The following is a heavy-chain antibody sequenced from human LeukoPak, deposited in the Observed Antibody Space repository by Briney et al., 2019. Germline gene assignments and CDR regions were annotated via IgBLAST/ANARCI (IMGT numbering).Heavy chain of an antibody. CDR3: ARHKGIGYNSGSYSTFDY. CDR2: IYPGDSGT. CDR1: GYTFTSYW. D-gene: IGHD3-10*01. V-gene: IGHV5-51*01. Sequence: GESLKISCKGSGYTFTSYWIGWVRQMPGKGLEWMGIIYPGDSGTRYRPSFQGQVTISADKSISTAYLQWSSLKASDTAMYYCARHKGIGYNSGSYSTFDYRGQGTLVTVSS. J-gene: IGHJ4*02.